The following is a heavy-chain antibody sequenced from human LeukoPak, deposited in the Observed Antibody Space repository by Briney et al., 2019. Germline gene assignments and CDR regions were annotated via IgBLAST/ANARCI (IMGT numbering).Heavy chain of an antibody. D-gene: IGHD5-12*01. CDR3: ARGMVATINEYYFDY. Sequence: SETLSLTCTDSGGSISSGGYYWSWIRQHPGKGLEWIGYIYYSGSTYYNPSLKSRVTISVDTSKNQFSLKLSSVTAADTAVYYCARGMVATINEYYFDYWGQGTLVTVSS. J-gene: IGHJ4*02. V-gene: IGHV4-31*03. CDR2: IYYSGST. CDR1: GGSISSGGYY.